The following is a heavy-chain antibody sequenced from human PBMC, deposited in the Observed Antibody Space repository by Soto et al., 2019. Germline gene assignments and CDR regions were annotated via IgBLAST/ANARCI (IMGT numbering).Heavy chain of an antibody. V-gene: IGHV5-10-1*01. D-gene: IGHD4-4*01. CDR2: IRPSDSYT. CDR1: GYSFTSYW. Sequence: GESLKISCKGSGYSFTSYWISWVRQMPGKGLEWMGRIRPSDSYTSYSPSFQGHVTISADKSISTAYLQWSSLKASDTAMYYCARGAVPVTTHYSYYGMDVWGQGTTVTVSS. CDR3: ARGAVPVTTHYSYYGMDV. J-gene: IGHJ6*02.